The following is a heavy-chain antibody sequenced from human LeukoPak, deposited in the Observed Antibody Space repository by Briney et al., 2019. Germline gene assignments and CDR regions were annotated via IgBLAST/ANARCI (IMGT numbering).Heavy chain of an antibody. CDR2: IYPGDSDT. V-gene: IGHV5-51*01. Sequence: GESLKISCKGSGYIFTSYWIGWVRQVPGKGLEWMGIIYPGDSDTRYSPSFQGQVTISADKSISTAYLQWSSLKASDTAMYYCARLVETGRAVTTTFDYWGQGTLVTVSS. CDR1: GYIFTSYW. D-gene: IGHD4-17*01. J-gene: IGHJ4*02. CDR3: ARLVETGRAVTTTFDY.